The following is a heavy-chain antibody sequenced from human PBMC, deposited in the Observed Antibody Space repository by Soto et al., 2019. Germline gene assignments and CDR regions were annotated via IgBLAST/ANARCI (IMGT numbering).Heavy chain of an antibody. CDR1: GDSVSSNSAA. J-gene: IGHJ5*02. D-gene: IGHD2-15*01. CDR2: TYYTSKWYN. Sequence: HSQTLSLTCAISGDSVSSNSAAWNWIRQSPSRGLEWLGRTYYTSKWYNDYAVSVKSRITINPDTSKDQFSLQLNSVTPEDTAVYYCARDSRGYCSGGRCYIPPSGPWGQGTLVTVSS. V-gene: IGHV6-1*01. CDR3: ARDSRGYCSGGRCYIPPSGP.